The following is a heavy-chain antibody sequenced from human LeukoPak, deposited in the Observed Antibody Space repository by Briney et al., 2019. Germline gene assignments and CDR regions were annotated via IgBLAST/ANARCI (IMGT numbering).Heavy chain of an antibody. CDR2: VFYSGST. CDR3: ARDLRSSSWSYYFDY. J-gene: IGHJ4*02. D-gene: IGHD6-13*01. Sequence: SETLSLTCTVSGDSIREDYWSWIRQPPGKGLEWIGWVFYSGSTNYNPCLKSRVTTSVDTSKNQLSLKLSSGTAADTAVYYCARDLRSSSWSYYFDYWSQGTLVTVSS. CDR1: GDSIREDY. V-gene: IGHV4-59*01.